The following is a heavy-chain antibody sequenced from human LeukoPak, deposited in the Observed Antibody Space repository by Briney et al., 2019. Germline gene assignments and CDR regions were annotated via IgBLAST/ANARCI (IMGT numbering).Heavy chain of an antibody. V-gene: IGHV3-23*01. Sequence: GGSLRLSCAVSGITLSNYGMSWVRQAPGKGLEWVAGISDSGGSTNYADSVKGRFTISRDSPKNTLYLQMNSLRAEDTAVYFCAKRGGVIRVIPVGFHKEAYYFDSWGQGALVTVSS. D-gene: IGHD2-8*02. J-gene: IGHJ4*02. CDR2: ISDSGGST. CDR3: AKRGGVIRVIPVGFHKEAYYFDS. CDR1: GITLSNYG.